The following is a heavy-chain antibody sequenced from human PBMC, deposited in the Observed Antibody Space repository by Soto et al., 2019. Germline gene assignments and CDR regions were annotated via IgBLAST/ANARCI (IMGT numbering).Heavy chain of an antibody. D-gene: IGHD2-21*02. CDR2: IKPDGSST. Sequence: EVQLVESGGGLVQPGGSLRLSCAVSGFTFGSYWMNWVRLIPGKGLEWVAYIKPDGSSTYYVDSVKGRFTISRDNAKNSLYLQMNSLRVEDTSVYYCARAGYCGPGCYYYFDYCGQGPLVTVSS. J-gene: IGHJ4*02. CDR1: GFTFGSYW. V-gene: IGHV3-7*01. CDR3: ARAGYCGPGCYYYFDY.